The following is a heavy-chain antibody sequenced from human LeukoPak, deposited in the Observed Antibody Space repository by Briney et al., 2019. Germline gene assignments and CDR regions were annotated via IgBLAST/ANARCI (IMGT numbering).Heavy chain of an antibody. V-gene: IGHV1-46*01. D-gene: IGHD3-22*01. CDR2: INPSGGST. J-gene: IGHJ4*02. CDR3: ARGGFKHYYDSSGYDANTPHDY. CDR1: GYTFTTYY. Sequence: ASVKVSCKASGYTFTTYYIHWVRQAPGQGLEWMGIINPSGGSTSYHQKFQGRVTMTSDTSTSTVYVELSSLRSEDTAVYYCARGGFKHYYDSSGYDANTPHDYWGQGTLVTVSS.